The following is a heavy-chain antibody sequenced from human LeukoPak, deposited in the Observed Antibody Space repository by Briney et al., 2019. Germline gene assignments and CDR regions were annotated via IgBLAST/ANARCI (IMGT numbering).Heavy chain of an antibody. D-gene: IGHD3-9*01. J-gene: IGHJ6*02. CDR2: INPNSGGT. Sequence: GASVKVSCKASGYTFTGYYMHWVRQAPGQGLEWMGWINPNSGGTNYAQKLQGRVTMTRDTSISTAYMELSRLRSDDTAVYYCARVFVEAYYDILTGPSPFYYYYYGMDVWGQGTTVTVSS. V-gene: IGHV1-2*02. CDR1: GYTFTGYY. CDR3: ARVFVEAYYDILTGPSPFYYYYYGMDV.